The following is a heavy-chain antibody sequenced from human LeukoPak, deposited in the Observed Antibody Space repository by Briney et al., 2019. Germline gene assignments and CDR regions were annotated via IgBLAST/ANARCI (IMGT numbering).Heavy chain of an antibody. Sequence: GSSVKVSCKASGCTFTSYGISWVRQARGQGLEWMGWISAYNGNTNYAQKLEGRVNMTADTSTSTAYMELRSLRSDDTAVYYCARNPIAAVDYYYYMDVWGKGTTVTISS. D-gene: IGHD6-25*01. CDR1: GCTFTSYG. CDR3: ARNPIAAVDYYYYMDV. V-gene: IGHV1-18*01. CDR2: ISAYNGNT. J-gene: IGHJ6*03.